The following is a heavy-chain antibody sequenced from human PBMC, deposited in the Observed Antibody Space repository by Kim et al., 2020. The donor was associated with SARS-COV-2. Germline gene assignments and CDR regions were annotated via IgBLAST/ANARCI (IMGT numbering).Heavy chain of an antibody. CDR1: GFTFDDYA. D-gene: IGHD5-12*01. J-gene: IGHJ6*02. Sequence: GGSLRLSCAAYGFTFDDYAMHWVRQAPGKGLEWVSGISWNSGSIGYADSVKGRFTISRDNAKNSLYLQMNSLRAEDTALYYCAKDMGYSGYGWVFSGYYYYYGMDVWGQGTTVTVSS. V-gene: IGHV3-9*01. CDR2: ISWNSGSI. CDR3: AKDMGYSGYGWVFSGYYYYYGMDV.